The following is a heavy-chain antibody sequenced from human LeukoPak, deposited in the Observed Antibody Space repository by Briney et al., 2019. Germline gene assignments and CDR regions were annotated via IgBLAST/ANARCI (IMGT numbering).Heavy chain of an antibody. CDR3: ARVIPYDSSGYYPDY. CDR1: GGSISSYY. J-gene: IGHJ4*02. V-gene: IGHV4-59*01. Sequence: SETLSLTCTVSGGSISSYYWSWIRQPPGKGLEWIGYIYYSGSTNYNPSLKSRVTISVDTSKNQFSLKLSSVTAADTAVYYCARVIPYDSSGYYPDYWGQGTLVTVSS. CDR2: IYYSGST. D-gene: IGHD3-22*01.